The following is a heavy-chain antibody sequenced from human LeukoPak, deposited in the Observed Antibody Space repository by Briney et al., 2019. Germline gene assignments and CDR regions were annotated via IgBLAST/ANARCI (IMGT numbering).Heavy chain of an antibody. CDR1: GGSIRSGSHY. CDR2: IYYSGST. V-gene: IGHV4-39*02. CDR3: AKRDDSGGNLVDL. D-gene: IGHD3-22*01. Sequence: SETLSLTCTVSGGSIRSGSHYWAWVRQPPGKGLEWIGSIYYSGSTYYNPSLENRVTISIDTSKNHFSLKLSSLSAADTSVYYCAKRDDSGGNLVDLWGQGTLVTVS. J-gene: IGHJ4*02.